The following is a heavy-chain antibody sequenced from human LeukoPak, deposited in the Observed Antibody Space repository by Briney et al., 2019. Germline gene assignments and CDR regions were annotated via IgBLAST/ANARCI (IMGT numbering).Heavy chain of an antibody. CDR2: ISWNSGSI. CDR1: GFTFDDYA. V-gene: IGHV3-9*01. J-gene: IGHJ4*02. D-gene: IGHD6-13*01. CDR3: AKDIGEGSSSSWYYFDY. Sequence: PGRSLRLSCAASGFTFDDYAMHWVRQAPGKGLEWVSGISWNSGSIGYADSVKGRFTISRDNAKNSLYLQMNSLRAEDTALYYCAKDIGEGSSSSWYYFDYWGQGTLVTVSS.